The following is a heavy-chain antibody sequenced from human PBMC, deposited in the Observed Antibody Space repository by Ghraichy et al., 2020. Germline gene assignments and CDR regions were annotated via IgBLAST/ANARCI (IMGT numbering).Heavy chain of an antibody. Sequence: GALRLSCAASGFTFSSYAMSWVRQAPGKGLEWVSAISGSGGSTYYADSVKGRFTISRDNSKNTLYLQMNSLRAEDTAVYYCAKGLGVRREIYGVFDYWGQGTLVTVSS. J-gene: IGHJ4*02. CDR1: GFTFSSYA. CDR3: AKGLGVRREIYGVFDY. V-gene: IGHV3-23*01. D-gene: IGHD3-16*01. CDR2: ISGSGGST.